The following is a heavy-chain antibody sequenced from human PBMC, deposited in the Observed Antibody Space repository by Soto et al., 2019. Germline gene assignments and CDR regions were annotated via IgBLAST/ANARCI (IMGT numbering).Heavy chain of an antibody. D-gene: IGHD6-13*01. CDR2: IWYDGSNK. CDR3: ARWGIAAGDY. Sequence: QVQLVESGGGVVQPGRSLRLSCAASGFTFSSYGMHWVRQAPGKGLEWVAVIWYDGSNKYYADSVKGRFTISRDNSKNTLDLLMNSLRAEDTAVSYCARWGIAAGDYWGQGTLVTVSS. V-gene: IGHV3-33*01. CDR1: GFTFSSYG. J-gene: IGHJ4*02.